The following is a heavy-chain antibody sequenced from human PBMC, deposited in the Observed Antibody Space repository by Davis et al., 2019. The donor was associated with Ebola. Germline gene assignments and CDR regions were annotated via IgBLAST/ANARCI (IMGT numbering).Heavy chain of an antibody. D-gene: IGHD6-13*01. CDR3: ARDPYSSSWGNFDY. CDR2: ISASGGST. CDR1: GFTFSSYA. V-gene: IGHV3-23*01. J-gene: IGHJ4*02. Sequence: GESLKISCAASGFTFSSYAMNWVRQAPGKGLEWVSTISASGGSTYYADSVKGRFTISRDNSKNTLYLQMNSLRAEDTAVYYCARDPYSSSWGNFDYWGQGTLVTVSS.